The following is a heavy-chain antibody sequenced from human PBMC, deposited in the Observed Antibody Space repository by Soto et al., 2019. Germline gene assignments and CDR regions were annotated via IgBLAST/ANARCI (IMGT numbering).Heavy chain of an antibody. CDR3: ARHSGYDTYGFDY. V-gene: IGHV4-59*08. J-gene: IGHJ4*02. D-gene: IGHD5-12*01. Sequence: PSETQSLTCTVSGGSISSYYWSWIRQPPGKGLEWIGYIYYSGSTNYNPSLKSRVTISVDTSKNQFSLKLSSVTAADTAVYYCARHSGYDTYGFDYWGQGTLVTVSS. CDR2: IYYSGST. CDR1: GGSISSYY.